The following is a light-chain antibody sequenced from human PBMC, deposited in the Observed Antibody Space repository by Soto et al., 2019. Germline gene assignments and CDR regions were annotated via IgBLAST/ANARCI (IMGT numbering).Light chain of an antibody. CDR1: SSDVGGDRY. CDR3: ASNPAGYTRL. V-gene: IGLV2-14*01. CDR2: EVS. J-gene: IGLJ3*02. Sequence: QSVLTQPASVSGSPGQSITISCTGTSSDVGGDRYVSWYQQHPGKAPKVMIYEVSNRPAGVSIRFSGSKSGNTASLTISGLQAEDEADYYCASNPAGYTRLFGTGTKLTVL.